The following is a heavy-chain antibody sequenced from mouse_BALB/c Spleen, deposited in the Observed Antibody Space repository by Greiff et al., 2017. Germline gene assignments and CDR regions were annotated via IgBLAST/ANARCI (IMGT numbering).Heavy chain of an antibody. J-gene: IGHJ3*01. CDR3: ARRGIGGLRLDAWFAY. CDR2: INPSNGRT. V-gene: IGHV1S81*02. Sequence: VQLQQPGAELVKPGASVKLSCKASGYTFTSYWMHWVKQRPGQGLEWIGEINPSNGRTNYNEKFKSKATLTVDKSSSTAYMQLSSLTSEDSAVYYCARRGIGGLRLDAWFAYWGQGTLVTVSA. CDR1: GYTFTSYW. D-gene: IGHD2-4*01.